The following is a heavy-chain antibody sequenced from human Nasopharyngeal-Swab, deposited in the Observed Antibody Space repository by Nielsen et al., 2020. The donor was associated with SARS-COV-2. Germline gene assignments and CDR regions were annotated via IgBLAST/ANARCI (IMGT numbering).Heavy chain of an antibody. V-gene: IGHV3-73*01. CDR2: IRSKGNNYAT. J-gene: IGHJ4*02. CDR1: GFTFRDSA. Sequence: GGSLRLSCAASGFTFRDSAIHWVRQASGEGLEWVARIRSKGNNYATAYSASVKGRFIIFRDDPTNTAYLQMNSLKTEDTAMYYCTRCGGGCYSGRDYWGQGTLVTVSS. D-gene: IGHD2-15*01. CDR3: TRCGGGCYSGRDY.